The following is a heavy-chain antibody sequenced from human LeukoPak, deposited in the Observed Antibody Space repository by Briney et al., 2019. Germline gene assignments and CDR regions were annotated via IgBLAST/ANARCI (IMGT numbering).Heavy chain of an antibody. CDR2: ISSSSSYI. J-gene: IGHJ4*02. D-gene: IGHD6-19*01. Sequence: GGSLRLSCAASGFTFSSYSMNWVRQAPGKGLEWVSSISSSSSYIYYADSVKGRVTISRDNAKNSLYLQMNSLRAEDTAVYYCARLHTLSSGRWVDYWGQGTLVTVSS. CDR3: ARLHTLSSGRWVDY. CDR1: GFTFSSYS. V-gene: IGHV3-21*01.